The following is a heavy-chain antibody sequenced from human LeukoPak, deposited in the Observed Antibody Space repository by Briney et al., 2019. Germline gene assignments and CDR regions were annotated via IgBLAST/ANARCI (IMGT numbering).Heavy chain of an antibody. CDR1: GYTFTSYG. CDR3: ARGLSAFDI. CDR2: MNPNSGNT. J-gene: IGHJ3*02. V-gene: IGHV1-8*02. Sequence: ASVKVSCTASGYTFTSYGISWVRQAPGQGLEWMGWMNPNSGNTGYAQKFQGRVTMTRNTSISTAYMELSSLRSEDTAVYYCARGLSAFDIWGQGTMVTVSS. D-gene: IGHD2/OR15-2a*01.